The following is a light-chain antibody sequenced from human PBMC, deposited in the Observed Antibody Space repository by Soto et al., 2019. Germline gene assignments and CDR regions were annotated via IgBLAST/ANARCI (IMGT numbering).Light chain of an antibody. Sequence: NPMSQSPSTLSASVGDRVTITCRASQSISSWLAWYQQKPGKAPKLLIYDASSLESGVPSRFSGSGSGTEFTLTISSLQPDDFATYYCQQYNSYSPKTFGQGTKVDIK. CDR1: QSISSW. J-gene: IGKJ1*01. CDR2: DAS. CDR3: QQYNSYSPKT. V-gene: IGKV1-5*01.